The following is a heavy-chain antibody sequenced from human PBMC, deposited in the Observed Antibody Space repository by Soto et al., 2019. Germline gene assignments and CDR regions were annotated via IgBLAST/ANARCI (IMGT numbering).Heavy chain of an antibody. J-gene: IGHJ4*02. D-gene: IGHD2-8*01. Sequence: PSETLSLTCAVSGGSISSSNWWSWVRQPPGKGLEWIGEVYHSGSTNYNPSLKSRVTISVDKSKNQFSLKLSSVTAADTAVYYCARESLDIVLMVYAIFDYWGQGTPVTVSS. CDR2: VYHSGST. CDR1: GGSISSSNW. CDR3: ARESLDIVLMVYAIFDY. V-gene: IGHV4-4*02.